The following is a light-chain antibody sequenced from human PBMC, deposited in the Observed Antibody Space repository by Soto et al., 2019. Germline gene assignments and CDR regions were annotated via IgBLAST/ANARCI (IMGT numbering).Light chain of an antibody. CDR3: QQSYNTPQT. Sequence: DIQMTQSPSSLSASVGARVTITCRASQTITNYLNWYQRQSGKAPKLPIYATDTLQSGVPSRFSGRGSGTDYTLTISSLQPEDFGTYYCQQSYNTPQTFGQGTKGDIK. CDR1: QTITNY. CDR2: ATD. J-gene: IGKJ1*01. V-gene: IGKV1-39*01.